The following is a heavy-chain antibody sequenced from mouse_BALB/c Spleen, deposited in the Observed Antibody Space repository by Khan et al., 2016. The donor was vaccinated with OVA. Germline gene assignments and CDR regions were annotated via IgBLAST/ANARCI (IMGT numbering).Heavy chain of an antibody. CDR1: GFSLTSNG. CDR3: AKLRVFYFDY. CDR2: IWGDGSI. V-gene: IGHV2-3*01. J-gene: IGHJ2*01. Sequence: VELVESGPGLVAPSQSLSITCTVSGFSLTSNGVSWVRQPPGRGLEWLGVIWGDGSINYHSVLKSRLSISKDNSKSQVFLKLNSLQTDDTATYYCAKLRVFYFDYWGQGTTLTVSS.